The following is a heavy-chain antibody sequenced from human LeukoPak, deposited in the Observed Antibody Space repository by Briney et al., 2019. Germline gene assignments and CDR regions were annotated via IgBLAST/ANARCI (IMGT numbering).Heavy chain of an antibody. CDR1: GFNFANHA. Sequence: GGSLRLSCAASGFNFANHAMSWVRQTPGKGLEWVSAISGGGDITYYADSVTGRFTISRDNSKDTLFLQMHSLRPGATAVYYCVREDTPATANWGQGTLVTITS. D-gene: IGHD2-21*02. CDR2: ISGGGDIT. CDR3: VREDTPATAN. V-gene: IGHV3-23*01. J-gene: IGHJ4*02.